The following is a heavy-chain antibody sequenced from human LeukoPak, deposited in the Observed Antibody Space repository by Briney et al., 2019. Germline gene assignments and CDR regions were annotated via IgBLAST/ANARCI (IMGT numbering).Heavy chain of an antibody. J-gene: IGHJ6*02. V-gene: IGHV1-8*01. Sequence: GASVKVSCKASGYTFTSYDINWVRQATEQGLEWMGWMNPNSGNTGYAQKFQGRVTMTRNTSISTAYMELSSLRSEDTAVYYCARGLLLLWFGELPIRNYYYYYGMDVWGQGTTVTVSS. CDR3: ARGLLLLWFGELPIRNYYYYYGMDV. CDR2: MNPNSGNT. CDR1: GYTFTSYD. D-gene: IGHD3-10*01.